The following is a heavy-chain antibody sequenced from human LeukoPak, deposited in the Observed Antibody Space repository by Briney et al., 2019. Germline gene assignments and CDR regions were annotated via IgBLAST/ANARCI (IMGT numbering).Heavy chain of an antibody. D-gene: IGHD3-16*01. Sequence: GGSLRLSCAASGFTFTSYGISWVRQAPGQGLEWMGWISAYNGNTNYAQKLQGRVTMTTDTSTSTAYMELRSLRSDDTAVYYCARDSPDYDYVWGPYGGNYFDYWGQGTLVTVSS. J-gene: IGHJ4*02. CDR3: ARDSPDYDYVWGPYGGNYFDY. CDR2: ISAYNGNT. V-gene: IGHV1-18*01. CDR1: GFTFTSYG.